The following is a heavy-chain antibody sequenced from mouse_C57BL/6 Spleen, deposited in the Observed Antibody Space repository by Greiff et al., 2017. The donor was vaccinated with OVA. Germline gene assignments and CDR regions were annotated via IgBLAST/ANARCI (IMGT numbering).Heavy chain of an antibody. J-gene: IGHJ1*03. D-gene: IGHD1-1*01. CDR2: INPSNGGT. CDR1: GYTFTSYW. Sequence: QVQLQQPGTELVKPGASVKLSCKASGYTFTSYWMHWVKQRPGQGLEWIGNINPSNGGTNYNEKFKSKATLTVDKSSSTAYMQLSSLTSEDSAVYYCARTTVVAPYWYFDVWGTGTTVTVSS. V-gene: IGHV1-53*01. CDR3: ARTTVVAPYWYFDV.